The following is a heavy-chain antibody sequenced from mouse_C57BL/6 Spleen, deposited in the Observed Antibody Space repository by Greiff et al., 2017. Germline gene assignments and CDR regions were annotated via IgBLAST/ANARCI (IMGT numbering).Heavy chain of an antibody. Sequence: QVQLQQSGAELVKPGASVKLSCKASGYTFTEYTIHWVKQRSGQGLEWIGWFYPGSGSIKYNEKFKDMATLTADKSSSTVYMELSRLTSEDSAVYFCASHKAYGNYLNWYFDVWGTGTTVTVSS. CDR1: GYTFTEYT. CDR3: ASHKAYGNYLNWYFDV. D-gene: IGHD2-1*01. CDR2: FYPGSGSI. V-gene: IGHV1-62-2*01. J-gene: IGHJ1*03.